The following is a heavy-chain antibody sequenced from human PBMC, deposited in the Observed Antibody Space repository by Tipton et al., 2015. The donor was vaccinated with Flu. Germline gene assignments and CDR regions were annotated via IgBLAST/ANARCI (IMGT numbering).Heavy chain of an antibody. D-gene: IGHD6-13*01. Sequence: TLSLTCTVSGGSISTYYWSWIRQSPGKGLEWIGYIYYSGSTNYNPYLKSRVTISVDTSKDQVSLKLHSVTAADTAVYYCARHPSRIAATGTGFDYWGQGILVTVSS. J-gene: IGHJ4*02. V-gene: IGHV4-59*08. CDR2: IYYSGST. CDR1: GGSISTYY. CDR3: ARHPSRIAATGTGFDY.